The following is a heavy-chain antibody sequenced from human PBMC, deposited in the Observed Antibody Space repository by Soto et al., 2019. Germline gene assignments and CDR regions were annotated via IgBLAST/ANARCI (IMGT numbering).Heavy chain of an antibody. CDR3: AGFRVDSGADT. CDR2: INPNSGGT. CDR1: GYTFTGYY. V-gene: IGHV1-2*02. Sequence: QVQLVQSGAEVQKPGASVKVSCKASGYTFTGYYMHWVRQAPGQGLEWMGWINPNSGGTNYAQKCQGRITMTRDTSISTAYMELSRLSSDDTAVYYCAGFRVDSGADTWGQGTLVTVSS. J-gene: IGHJ5*02. D-gene: IGHD2-15*01.